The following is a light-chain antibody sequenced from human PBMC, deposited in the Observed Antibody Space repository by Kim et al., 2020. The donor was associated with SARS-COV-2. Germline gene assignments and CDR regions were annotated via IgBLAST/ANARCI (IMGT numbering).Light chain of an antibody. CDR3: SSYTKSRTLV. Sequence: GQSLTIACIGTSSDVGAYDYVSWYQQHPGEAPQLIIYDVTSRPSGVSSRFSGSKSGNTASLTISGLQAEDEADYYCSSYTKSRTLVFGGGTKLTVL. CDR2: DVT. V-gene: IGLV2-14*03. J-gene: IGLJ3*02. CDR1: SSDVGAYDY.